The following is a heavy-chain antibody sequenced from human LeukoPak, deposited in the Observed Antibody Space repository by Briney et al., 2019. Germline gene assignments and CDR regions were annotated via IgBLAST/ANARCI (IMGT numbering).Heavy chain of an antibody. CDR3: ARCSNPSGSYFAPQLLGNNWFDP. Sequence: PSETLSLTCTVSGGSISSYYWSWIRQPPGKGLEWIGYIYYSGSTNYNPSLKSRVTISVDTSKNQFSLKLSSVTAADTAVYYCARCSNPSGSYFAPQLLGNNWFDPWGRGTLVTVSS. CDR2: IYYSGST. D-gene: IGHD1-26*01. V-gene: IGHV4-59*01. CDR1: GGSISSYY. J-gene: IGHJ5*02.